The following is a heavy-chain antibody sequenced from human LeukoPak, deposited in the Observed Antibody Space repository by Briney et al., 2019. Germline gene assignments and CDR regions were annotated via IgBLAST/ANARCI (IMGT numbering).Heavy chain of an antibody. D-gene: IGHD3-3*01. CDR2: ISAYNGNT. V-gene: IGHV1-18*01. CDR3: ARETYYDFWSRQDYYYGMDV. Sequence: SVKVSCKASGYTFTSYGISWVRQAPGQGLEWMGWISAYNGNTNYAQKLQGRVTMTTDTSTSTAYMELRSLRPDDTAVYYCARETYYDFWSRQDYYYGMDVWGQGTTVTVSS. CDR1: GYTFTSYG. J-gene: IGHJ6*02.